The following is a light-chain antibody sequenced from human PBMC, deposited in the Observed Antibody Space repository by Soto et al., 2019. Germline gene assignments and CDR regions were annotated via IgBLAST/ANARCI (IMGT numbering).Light chain of an antibody. CDR1: SSNIGNNY. CDR3: ATWDNSLSAVV. J-gene: IGLJ3*02. V-gene: IGLV1-51*01. Sequence: QSVLTQSPSVSAAPGRKVTISCSGSSSNIGNNYVSWYQHLPGTAPKLLIYDNNKRPSGIPDRFSGSKSGTSATLGITGLQTGDEADYYCATWDNSLSAVVFGGGTKLTVL. CDR2: DNN.